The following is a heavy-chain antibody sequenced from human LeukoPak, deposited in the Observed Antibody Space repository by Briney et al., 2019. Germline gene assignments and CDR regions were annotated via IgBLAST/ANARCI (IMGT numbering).Heavy chain of an antibody. Sequence: GGSLRLSCAASGFTFSSFSMDWVRQAPGKGLEWVSSISGSSRYIYYADSVKGRFTISRDNAKNSLYLQMNSLRVDDTAVYYCAREVGRSAALWGQGTLVTVSS. D-gene: IGHD6-13*01. CDR3: AREVGRSAAL. V-gene: IGHV3-21*01. CDR2: ISGSSRYI. CDR1: GFTFSSFS. J-gene: IGHJ4*02.